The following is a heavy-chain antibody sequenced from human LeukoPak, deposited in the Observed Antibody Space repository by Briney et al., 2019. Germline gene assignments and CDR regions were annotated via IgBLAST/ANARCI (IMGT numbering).Heavy chain of an antibody. J-gene: IGHJ5*02. D-gene: IGHD6-13*01. Sequence: SETLSLTCAVYGGSFRGYYGSWIRQPPGKGLDWIGEINHSGSTNYNPSLKSRVTISVDTSKNQFSLKLSSVTAADTAVYYCARGSVWAAGFDPWGQGTLVTVSS. CDR2: INHSGST. CDR3: ARGSVWAAGFDP. V-gene: IGHV4-34*01. CDR1: GGSFRGYY.